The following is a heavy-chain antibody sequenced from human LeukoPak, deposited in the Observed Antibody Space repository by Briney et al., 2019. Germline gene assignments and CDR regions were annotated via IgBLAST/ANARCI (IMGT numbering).Heavy chain of an antibody. CDR3: ARDIEQQLVQYDY. V-gene: IGHV1-2*02. J-gene: IGHJ4*02. CDR1: GYTFTGYY. Sequence: ASVNVSCKASGYTFTGYYMHWVRQAPGQGLEWMGWINPNSGGTNYAQKFQGRVTMTRDTSISTAYMELSRLRSDDTAVYYCARDIEQQLVQYDYWGQGTLVTVSS. D-gene: IGHD6-13*01. CDR2: INPNSGGT.